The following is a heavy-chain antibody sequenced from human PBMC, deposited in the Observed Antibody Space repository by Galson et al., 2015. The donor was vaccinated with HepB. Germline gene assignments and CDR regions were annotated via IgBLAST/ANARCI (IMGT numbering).Heavy chain of an antibody. CDR1: GFTFSSYA. CDR3: ARAGGSGYHHDAFDI. D-gene: IGHD3-22*01. J-gene: IGHJ3*02. V-gene: IGHV3-30-3*01. CDR2: ISYDGSNK. Sequence: SLRLSCAASGFTFSSYAMHWVRQAPGKGLEWVAVISYDGSNKYYADSVKGRFTISRDNSENTLYLQMNSLRAEDTAVYYCARAGGSGYHHDAFDIWGQGTMVTVSS.